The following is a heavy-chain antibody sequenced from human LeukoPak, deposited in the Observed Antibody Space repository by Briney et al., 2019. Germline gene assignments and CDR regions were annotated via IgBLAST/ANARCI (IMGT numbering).Heavy chain of an antibody. D-gene: IGHD2-15*01. Sequence: AGGSLRLSCAASGFTFSSYAMHWVRQAPGKGLEWVAVISYDGSNKYYADSVKGRFTISRDNSKNTLYLQMNSLRAEDTAVYYCANTGVAARRYHYYYYMDVWGKGTTVTISS. V-gene: IGHV3-30*04. J-gene: IGHJ6*03. CDR1: GFTFSSYA. CDR2: ISYDGSNK. CDR3: ANTGVAARRYHYYYYMDV.